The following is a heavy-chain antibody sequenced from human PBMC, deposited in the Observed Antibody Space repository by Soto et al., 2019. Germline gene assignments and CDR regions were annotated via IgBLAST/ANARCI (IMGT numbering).Heavy chain of an antibody. D-gene: IGHD6-19*01. CDR2: ISDDGKTQ. Sequence: QVKLVESGGAVVQSGRSLRLSCTASRFRFSAYGMHWVRQAPGKGLEWVALISDDGKTQFFTDSVEGRFTISRDNSRNTLYLQMNSLRPEDTAVYYCVKGGYKTGWPPFDHWGHGTRVPVSS. CDR3: VKGGYKTGWPPFDH. J-gene: IGHJ4*01. CDR1: RFRFSAYG. V-gene: IGHV3-30*18.